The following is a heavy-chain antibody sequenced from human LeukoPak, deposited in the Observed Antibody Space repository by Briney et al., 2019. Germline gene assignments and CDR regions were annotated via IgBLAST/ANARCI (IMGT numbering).Heavy chain of an antibody. CDR2: ISSSGSTI. CDR1: GFTFRSYE. D-gene: IGHD4-23*01. Sequence: GGSLRLSCAASGFTFRSYEMNWVRQAPGKGLEWVSYISSSGSTIVYADSVKGRFTISRDNAKNSLYLQMNSLRAEDTAVYYCAKEDGGNYFDYWGQGTLVTVSS. V-gene: IGHV3-48*03. J-gene: IGHJ4*02. CDR3: AKEDGGNYFDY.